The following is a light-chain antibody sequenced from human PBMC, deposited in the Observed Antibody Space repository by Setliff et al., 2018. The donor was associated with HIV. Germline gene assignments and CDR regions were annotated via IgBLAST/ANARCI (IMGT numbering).Light chain of an antibody. CDR2: QAS. J-gene: IGLJ1*01. CDR1: SGDVGRYNL. CDR3: CSNTGSNTYV. Sequence: QSVLTQPASVSGSPGQSITISCTGTSGDVGRYNLVSWYQQQPGKPPKLMIYQASKRPSGVSNRFSGSKSGNTASLTISGPQAEDEADYYCCSNTGSNTYVFGTGTKVTVL. V-gene: IGLV2-23*01.